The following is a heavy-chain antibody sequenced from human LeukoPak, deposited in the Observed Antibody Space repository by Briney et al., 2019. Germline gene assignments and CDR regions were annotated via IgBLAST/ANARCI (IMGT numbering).Heavy chain of an antibody. CDR3: ARRAGAYSHPYDY. Sequence: GGSLRLSCTVSGFTVSDNSMSWVRQAPGKGLERVSFIYYDDRTHYSDSVKGRFTISRDNSKNTLYLQMNSLRAEDTAVYYCARRAGAYSHPYDYWGQGTLVTVSS. CDR1: GFTVSDNS. CDR2: IYYDDRT. J-gene: IGHJ4*02. V-gene: IGHV3-53*01. D-gene: IGHD4/OR15-4a*01.